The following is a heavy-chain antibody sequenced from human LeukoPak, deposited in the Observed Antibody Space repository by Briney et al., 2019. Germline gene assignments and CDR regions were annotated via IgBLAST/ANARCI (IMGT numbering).Heavy chain of an antibody. J-gene: IGHJ4*02. D-gene: IGHD1-1*01. CDR3: ARDYNWNPPDY. CDR1: GFTFSNHW. Sequence: PGGSLRLSCAASGFTFSNHWMHWVRQVPGKGLVWVSRINSDGSITTYADSAQGRLTISRDNAKNTLYLQMNSLRVEDTAVYYCARDYNWNPPDYWGQGTLVTVSS. V-gene: IGHV3-74*01. CDR2: INSDGSIT.